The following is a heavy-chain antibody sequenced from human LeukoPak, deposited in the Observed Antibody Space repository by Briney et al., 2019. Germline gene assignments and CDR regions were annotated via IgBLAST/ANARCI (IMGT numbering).Heavy chain of an antibody. CDR2: INHSGST. J-gene: IGHJ4*02. Sequence: SETQSLTCAVYGGSFSGYYWSWIRQPPGKGLEWIGEINHSGSTNYNPSLKSRVTISVDTSKNQFSLKLSSVTAADTAVYYCARLITAFQAFDSWGQGTLVTVSS. CDR1: GGSFSGYY. D-gene: IGHD3-16*01. V-gene: IGHV4-34*01. CDR3: ARLITAFQAFDS.